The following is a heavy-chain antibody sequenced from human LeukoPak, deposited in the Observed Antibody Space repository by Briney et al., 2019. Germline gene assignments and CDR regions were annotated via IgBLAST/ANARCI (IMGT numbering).Heavy chain of an antibody. J-gene: IGHJ4*02. V-gene: IGHV3-53*01. Sequence: GGSLRLSCAASGFTVSSNYMSWVRQAPGEGLEVVSVIYSGGSTYYADSVKGRFTISRDSSKNTLYLQMNNLRAEDTAVYYCARGSQDSGSYYPGYWGQGTLVTVSS. CDR3: ARGSQDSGSYYPGY. CDR2: IYSGGST. D-gene: IGHD3-10*01. CDR1: GFTVSSNY.